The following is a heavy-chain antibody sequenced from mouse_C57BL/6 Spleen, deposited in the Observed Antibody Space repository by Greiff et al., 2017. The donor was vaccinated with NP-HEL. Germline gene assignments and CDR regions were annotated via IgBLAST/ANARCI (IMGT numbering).Heavy chain of an antibody. CDR2: ISYDGSN. D-gene: IGHD1-1*01. Sequence: ESGPGLVKPSQSLSLTCSVTGYSITSGYYWNWIRQFPGNKLEWMGYISYDGSNNYNPSLKNRISITRDTSKHQFFLKLNSVTTEDTATYYCARDPRGSWFAYWGQGTLVTVSA. CDR3: ARDPRGSWFAY. J-gene: IGHJ3*01. V-gene: IGHV3-6*01. CDR1: GYSITSGYY.